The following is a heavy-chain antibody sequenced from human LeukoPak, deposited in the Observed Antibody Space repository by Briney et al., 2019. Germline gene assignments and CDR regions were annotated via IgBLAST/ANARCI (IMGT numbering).Heavy chain of an antibody. J-gene: IGHJ4*02. CDR3: ARDPSNTSGWYIYFDY. D-gene: IGHD6-19*01. CDR2: ISAYNGDT. Sequence: ASVKVSCKASGYTFNRHLISWARQAPGQGLEWMGWISAYNGDTKYSQKFQGRVTLTIDTSTSTAYMELRSLTSDDTAMYYCARDPSNTSGWYIYFDYWGQGTLVTVSS. CDR1: GYTFNRHL. V-gene: IGHV1-18*01.